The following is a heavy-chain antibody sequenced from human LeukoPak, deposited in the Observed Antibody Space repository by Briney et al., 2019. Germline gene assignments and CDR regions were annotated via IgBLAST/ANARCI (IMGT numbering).Heavy chain of an antibody. Sequence: PGGSLRLSCAASGFTFSSFAMSWVRLAPGKGLEWVSFISDSGDTTYYADSVKGRFTISRDNSKNTLYLQMNSLRAEDTALYYCARGQGSNWYSSWFDPWGQGNLVTVSS. D-gene: IGHD6-13*01. CDR2: ISDSGDTT. V-gene: IGHV3-23*01. CDR1: GFTFSSFA. J-gene: IGHJ5*02. CDR3: ARGQGSNWYSSWFDP.